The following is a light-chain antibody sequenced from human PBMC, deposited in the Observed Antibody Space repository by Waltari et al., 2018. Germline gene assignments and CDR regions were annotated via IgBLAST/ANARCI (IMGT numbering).Light chain of an antibody. CDR2: GAS. J-gene: IGKJ4*01. Sequence: EIVLTQSPGTLSLSPGERATLSCRASQSVSSSYLAWYQQKHGQAPRLLIYGASSRATGIPDRFSGSGSGTDVTLTISRLEPEDFAVYYCQQYGSSPPLTFGGGTKVEIK. CDR1: QSVSSSY. V-gene: IGKV3-20*01. CDR3: QQYGSSPPLT.